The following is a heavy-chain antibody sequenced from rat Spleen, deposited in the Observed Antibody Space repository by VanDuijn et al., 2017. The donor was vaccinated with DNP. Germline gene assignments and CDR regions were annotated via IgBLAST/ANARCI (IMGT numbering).Heavy chain of an antibody. CDR3: TRHEYYFDY. J-gene: IGHJ2*01. CDR1: GFSLTSNS. CDR2: IWSDGST. V-gene: IGHV2-1*01. Sequence: QVQLKESGPGLVQPSQTLSLTCTVSGFSLTSNSVSWVRQPPGKGLEWMGTIWSDGSTDCNSALKSRLSISRDTSKSQVFLKMHSLQPEDTGTYYCTRHEYYFDYWGQGVMVTVSS.